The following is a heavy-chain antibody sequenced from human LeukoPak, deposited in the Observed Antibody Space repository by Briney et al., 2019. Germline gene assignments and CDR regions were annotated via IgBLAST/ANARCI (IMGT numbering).Heavy chain of an antibody. CDR3: ARGEPGRWFGELTYFDY. J-gene: IGHJ4*02. CDR1: GGSISSYY. V-gene: IGHV4-59*01. D-gene: IGHD3-10*01. Sequence: PSETLSLTCTVSGGSISSYYWSWIRQPPGKGLEWIGYIYYSGSTNYNPSLKSRVTISVDTSKNQFSLKLSSVTAADTAVYYCARGEPGRWFGELTYFDYWGQGTLVTVSS. CDR2: IYYSGST.